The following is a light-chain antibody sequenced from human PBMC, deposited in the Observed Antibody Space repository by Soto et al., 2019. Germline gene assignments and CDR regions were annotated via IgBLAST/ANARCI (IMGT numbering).Light chain of an antibody. CDR3: QQYDGWPRT. V-gene: IGKV3-15*01. CDR1: HRVGIN. J-gene: IGKJ1*01. Sequence: EIVLTQSPGTLSLSPGETATLSCRSSHRVGINLAWYQQKPCQAPRLLIYSASPRAXGIPDRFSASGSATEFTVTSSSLQSEHSAFCYWQQYDGWPRTFGQGTKLDMK. CDR2: SAS.